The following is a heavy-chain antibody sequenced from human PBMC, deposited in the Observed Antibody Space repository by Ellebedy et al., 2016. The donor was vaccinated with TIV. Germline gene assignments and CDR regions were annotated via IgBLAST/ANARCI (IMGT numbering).Heavy chain of an antibody. J-gene: IGHJ3*01. V-gene: IGHV1-18*04. CDR3: ARIGGGVSGTSFDV. D-gene: IGHD3-16*01. CDR2: LSSYNGNP. Sequence: AASVKVSCKASGYTFTSYGISWVRQAPGRGLEWMGWLSSYNGNPKYAQKFQGRVTMTTETSTSTTYMELRGLTSDDTALYCCARIGGGVSGTSFDVWGQGTIVTVSS. CDR1: GYTFTSYG.